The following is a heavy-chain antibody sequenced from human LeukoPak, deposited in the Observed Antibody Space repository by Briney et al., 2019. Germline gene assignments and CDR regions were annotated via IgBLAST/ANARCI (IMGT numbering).Heavy chain of an antibody. CDR1: GYTFGDYG. D-gene: IGHD5-18*01. CDR2: TFQGGGEI. CDR3: ATYRQVMLPFEA. J-gene: IGHJ5*02. Sequence: GGSLRLSCAASGYTFGDYGMSWVRQVPGKGLEWVSSTFQGGGEIHYADSVRGRFTISRDNSRSTLFLQMNSLRGEDTAIYYCATYRQVMLPFEAWGQGTLVTVSS. V-gene: IGHV3-23*01.